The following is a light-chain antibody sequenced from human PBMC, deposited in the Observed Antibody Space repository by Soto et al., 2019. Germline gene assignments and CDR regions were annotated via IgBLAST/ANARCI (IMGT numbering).Light chain of an antibody. CDR1: QSVSSN. Sequence: EIVMIQSPATLSVSPGERATLSCRASQSVSSNLAWYQQQPGQAPRLLIHGASTRATGIPARFSGSGTGTEFTLTISSLQSEDFAVYYCQQYNDWPQLTFGGGTRVEIK. CDR2: GAS. J-gene: IGKJ4*01. V-gene: IGKV3-15*01. CDR3: QQYNDWPQLT.